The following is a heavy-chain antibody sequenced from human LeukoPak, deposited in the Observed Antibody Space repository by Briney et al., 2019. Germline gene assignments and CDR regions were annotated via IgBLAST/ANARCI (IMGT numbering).Heavy chain of an antibody. J-gene: IGHJ6*03. CDR2: IYHTGST. V-gene: IGHV4-4*02. CDR1: GDSISSRNW. Sequence: SETLSLTCSVSGDSISSRNWWTWVRQTPEKGLEWIGEIYHTGSTYYNPSLKSRVTISVDTSKNQFSLKLSSVTAADTAVYYCARGGSYYYMDVWGKGTTVTVSS. CDR3: ARGGSYYYMDV.